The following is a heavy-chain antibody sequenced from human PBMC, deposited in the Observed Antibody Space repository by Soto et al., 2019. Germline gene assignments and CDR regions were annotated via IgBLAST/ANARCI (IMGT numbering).Heavy chain of an antibody. J-gene: IGHJ6*02. CDR2: INHSGST. CDR3: ARVVYSYGYPLYYYGMDV. CDR1: GGSFSGYY. D-gene: IGHD5-18*01. Sequence: SETLSLTCAVYGGSFSGYYWSWIRQPPGKGLEWIGEINHSGSTNYNPSLKSRVTISVETSKNQFSLKLSSVTAADTAVYYRARVVYSYGYPLYYYGMDVWGQGTTVTVSS. V-gene: IGHV4-34*01.